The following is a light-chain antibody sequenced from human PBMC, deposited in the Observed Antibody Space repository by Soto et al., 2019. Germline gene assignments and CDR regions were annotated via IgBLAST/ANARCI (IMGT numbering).Light chain of an antibody. V-gene: IGLV2-14*01. CDR3: SSYTSSSTLNV. CDR2: DVS. Sequence: QSVLTQPASVSGSPGQSITISCTGTSSDFGGYNYVSWYQQHPGKAPKLMIYDVSNRPSGVSNRFSGSKSGNTASLTISGLQAEDEADYYCSSYTSSSTLNVFGTGTKVT. J-gene: IGLJ1*01. CDR1: SSDFGGYNY.